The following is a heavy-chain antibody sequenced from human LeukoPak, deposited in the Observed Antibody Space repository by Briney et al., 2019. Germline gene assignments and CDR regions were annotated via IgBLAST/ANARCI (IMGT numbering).Heavy chain of an antibody. D-gene: IGHD3-3*01. J-gene: IGHJ4*02. CDR1: GFTFSSYA. V-gene: IGHV3-23*01. CDR3: AKTPLYDFWSGYYTAPFDY. CDR2: ISSSGGST. Sequence: HPGGSLRLSCAASGFTFSSYAMSWVRQAPGKGLEWVSAISSSGGSTYYADSVKGRFTISRDNSKNTLYLQMNSLRAEDTAVYYCAKTPLYDFWSGYYTAPFDYWGQGTLVTVSS.